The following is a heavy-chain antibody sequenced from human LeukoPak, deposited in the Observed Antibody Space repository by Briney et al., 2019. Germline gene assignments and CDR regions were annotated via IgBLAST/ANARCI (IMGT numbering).Heavy chain of an antibody. CDR3: AGGRDGYIFDY. Sequence: SETLSLTCIVSGGSISGYYWNWIRQPPGKGLEWIGYIYYSGSSNYIPSLKSRVTISVDMSKNQFSLKLTSVTAADTAVYYCAGGRDGYIFDYWGQGTLVTVSS. CDR2: IYYSGSS. CDR1: GGSISGYY. V-gene: IGHV4-59*01. J-gene: IGHJ4*02. D-gene: IGHD5-24*01.